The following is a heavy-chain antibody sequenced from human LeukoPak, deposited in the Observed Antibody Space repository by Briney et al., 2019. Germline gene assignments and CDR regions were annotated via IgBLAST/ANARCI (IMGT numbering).Heavy chain of an antibody. CDR3: ARLNSHFDY. V-gene: IGHV4-38-2*02. D-gene: IGHD3-3*02. CDR1: GGSISGYY. CDR2: IYHSGST. J-gene: IGHJ4*02. Sequence: PSETLSLTCTVSGGSISGYYWGWIRQPPGKGLEWIGSIYHSGSTYYNPSLKSRVTISVDTSKNQFSLKLSSVTAADTAVYYCARLNSHFDYWGQGTLVTVSS.